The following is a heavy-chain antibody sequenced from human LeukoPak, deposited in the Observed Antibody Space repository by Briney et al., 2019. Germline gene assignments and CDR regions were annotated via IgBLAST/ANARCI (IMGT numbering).Heavy chain of an antibody. Sequence: GGSLRLSCAASGFTVSKSWMSWVRHAPGKGLEWVGRIKSKSDGGTTDHAAPVKGRFIISRDDSKNTLNLQMNSLKTEDTAVYYCTTYNSRDAFDIWGQGTMVTVSS. CDR1: GFTVSKSW. CDR2: IKSKSDGGTT. D-gene: IGHD2/OR15-2a*01. J-gene: IGHJ3*02. V-gene: IGHV3-15*01. CDR3: TTYNSRDAFDI.